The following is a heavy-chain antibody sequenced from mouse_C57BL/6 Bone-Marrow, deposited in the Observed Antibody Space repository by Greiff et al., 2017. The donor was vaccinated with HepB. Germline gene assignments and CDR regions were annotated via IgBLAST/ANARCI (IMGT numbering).Heavy chain of an antibody. J-gene: IGHJ2*01. CDR2: IYPRSGNT. Sequence: QVQLQQSGAELARPGASVKLSCKASGYTFTSYGISWVKQRTGQGLEWIGEIYPRSGNTYYNEKFKGKATLTADKSSSTAYMELRSLISEDSAVYFCARQLRLRLYFDYWGQGTTLTVSS. D-gene: IGHD3-2*02. CDR3: ARQLRLRLYFDY. CDR1: GYTFTSYG. V-gene: IGHV1-81*01.